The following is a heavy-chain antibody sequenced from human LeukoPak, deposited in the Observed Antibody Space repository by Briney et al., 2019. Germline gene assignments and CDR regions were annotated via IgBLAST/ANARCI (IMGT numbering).Heavy chain of an antibody. CDR3: ARQSRSYGSYNWLDP. Sequence: PSETLSLTCTVSGGSISDYYWSWIRQPPGKGLEWIGYIYHSGSTNYNPSLKSRVTISVDTSKNQFSLKLTSVTAADTAVYYCARQSRSYGSYNWLDPWGQGTLVAVSS. J-gene: IGHJ5*02. D-gene: IGHD5-18*01. CDR2: IYHSGST. V-gene: IGHV4-59*08. CDR1: GGSISDYY.